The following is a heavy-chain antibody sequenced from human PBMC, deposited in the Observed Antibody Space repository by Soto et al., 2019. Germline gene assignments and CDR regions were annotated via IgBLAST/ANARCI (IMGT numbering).Heavy chain of an antibody. V-gene: IGHV4-4*02. CDR1: SGSISSTNW. CDR3: AKYVNYLDY. CDR2: IYHSGST. Sequence: SETLSPTCAFSSGSISSTNWVGWVRQPPGKGLEWIGEIYHSGSTNYNPSLKSRVTISVDKSKNQFSLKLTSVTAADTAVYYCAKYVNYLDYWGQGTLVTVSS. D-gene: IGHD3-16*01. J-gene: IGHJ4*02.